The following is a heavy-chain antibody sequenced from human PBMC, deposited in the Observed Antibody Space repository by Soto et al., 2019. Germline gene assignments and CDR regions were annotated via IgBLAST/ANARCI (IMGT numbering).Heavy chain of an antibody. J-gene: IGHJ6*02. CDR2: IIPIFGTA. Sequence: QVQLVQSGAEVKKPGSSVKVSCKASGGTFSSYAISWVRQAPGQGLEWMGGIIPIFGTANYAQKFQGRVTITADESTSTAYMELSSLRSEDTAMYYCARADHGGYYYYYGMDVWGQGTTVTVSS. CDR3: ARADHGGYYYYYGMDV. CDR1: GGTFSSYA. V-gene: IGHV1-69*12.